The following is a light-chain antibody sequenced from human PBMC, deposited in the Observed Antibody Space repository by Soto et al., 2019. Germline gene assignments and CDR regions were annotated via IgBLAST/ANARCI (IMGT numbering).Light chain of an antibody. V-gene: IGKV3-20*01. Sequence: EIVVTQSPGTLSLSPGERATLSCRTSQIVSTNFLGWYQQKPGQAPRLLIYATSLRATGVPDRFSGSGSATEFTLTISRLEPDDFAVYYCQQYNDSPLTFGQGTKVEI. CDR3: QQYNDSPLT. CDR2: ATS. CDR1: QIVSTNF. J-gene: IGKJ2*01.